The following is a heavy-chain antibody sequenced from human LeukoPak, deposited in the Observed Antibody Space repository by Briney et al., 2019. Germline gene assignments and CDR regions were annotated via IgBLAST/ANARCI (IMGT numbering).Heavy chain of an antibody. V-gene: IGHV4-39*07. J-gene: IGHJ6*03. Sequence: PSETLSLTCSVSDDSITMYYWTWIRQPPGKGLEWIGSMYSSGSTYYNPSLKSRVTISVDTSKNQFSLKLSSVTAADTAVYYCARDLLGYCSSTSCKQYYYYYMDVWGKGTTVTISS. CDR3: ARDLLGYCSSTSCKQYYYYYMDV. D-gene: IGHD2-2*01. CDR2: MYSSGST. CDR1: DDSITMYY.